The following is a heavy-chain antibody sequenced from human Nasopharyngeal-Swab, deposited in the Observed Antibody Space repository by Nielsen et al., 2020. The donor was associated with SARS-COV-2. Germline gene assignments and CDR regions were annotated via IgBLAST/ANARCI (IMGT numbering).Heavy chain of an antibody. Sequence: ASVKVSCKASGGTFSSYAISWVRQATGQGLEWMGWMNPNSGNTGYAQKFQGRVTMTRNTSISTAYMELSSLRSEDTAVYYCARGRKITMIVVVIPTHYYYMDVWGKGTTVTVSS. V-gene: IGHV1-8*02. CDR2: MNPNSGNT. CDR1: GGTFSSYA. D-gene: IGHD3-22*01. J-gene: IGHJ6*03. CDR3: ARGRKITMIVVVIPTHYYYMDV.